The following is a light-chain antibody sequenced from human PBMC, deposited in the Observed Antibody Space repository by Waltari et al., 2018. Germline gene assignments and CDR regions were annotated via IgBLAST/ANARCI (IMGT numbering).Light chain of an antibody. CDR3: SSYAGSSKGV. CDR1: SSDVGNYTR. V-gene: IGLV2-23*02. J-gene: IGLJ2*01. CDR2: AVS. Sequence: QSALTQPASVSGSPGQSNTISCTGTSSDVGNYTRVSWYQQHPGKAPKLMIYAVSKRPSGVSDRFSGSKSGDMASLTISGLQPEDEAEYFCSSYAGSSKGVFGGGTKVTVL.